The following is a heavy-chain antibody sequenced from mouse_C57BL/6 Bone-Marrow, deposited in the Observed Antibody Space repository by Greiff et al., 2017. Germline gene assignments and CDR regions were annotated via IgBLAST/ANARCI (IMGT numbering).Heavy chain of an antibody. CDR1: GYTFTSYW. J-gene: IGHJ2*01. CDR2: IDPSDSYT. V-gene: IGHV1-50*01. CDR3: ASEAYYTHFDY. Sequence: QVQLQQPGAELVKPGASVKLSCKASGYTFTSYWMQWVNQRPGQGLEWIGEIDPSDSYTNYNQKFKGKATLTVDTSSSTAYMQLSSLTSEDSAVYYCASEAYYTHFDYWGQGTTLTVSS. D-gene: IGHD2-12*01.